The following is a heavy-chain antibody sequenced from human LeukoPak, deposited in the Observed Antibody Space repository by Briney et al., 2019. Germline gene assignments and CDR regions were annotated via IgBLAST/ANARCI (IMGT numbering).Heavy chain of an antibody. V-gene: IGHV3-23*01. CDR1: GFTFSRYA. D-gene: IGHD6-6*01. Sequence: GGSLRLSCAASGFTFSRYAVTWVRQAPGKGLEWVSGISGSGRTTYYADSVKGRFNIARDNSNNTLYPQMNSLRADDTAVYYCAKEDDIAAERAPFDYWGQGALVTVSS. CDR3: AKEDDIAAERAPFDY. J-gene: IGHJ4*02. CDR2: ISGSGRTT.